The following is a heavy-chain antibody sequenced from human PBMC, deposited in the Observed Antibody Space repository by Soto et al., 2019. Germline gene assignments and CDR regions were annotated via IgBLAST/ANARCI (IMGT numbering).Heavy chain of an antibody. CDR3: ASGGNWFDP. J-gene: IGHJ5*02. D-gene: IGHD3-16*01. CDR1: GGSISNYY. CDR2: MHYNGNI. V-gene: IGHV4-59*01. Sequence: SETLSLTSNVSGGSISNYYWTWVRQSPEKGLEWIGYMHYNGNINYNPALKSRVTISIDTSKNQFSLTMKAVTAADKSVYYCASGGNWFDPGGQGVLVTVSS.